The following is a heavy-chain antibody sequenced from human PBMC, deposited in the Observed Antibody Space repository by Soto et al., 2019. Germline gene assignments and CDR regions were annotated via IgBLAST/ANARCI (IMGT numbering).Heavy chain of an antibody. CDR1: GGSLSNYS. Sequence: QVQLVQSGAEVKKPGSSVKVSCKAPGGSLSNYSISWVRQAPGQGLEWMGAIIPVFGTPNYAQKFQDRVTITADESTTTGYMEVRSLTSEDTAVYYCARGDATKIVVTTYYAMDVWGQGTTVTVSS. CDR3: ARGDATKIVVTTYYAMDV. V-gene: IGHV1-69*12. CDR2: IIPVFGTP. J-gene: IGHJ6*02. D-gene: IGHD3-22*01.